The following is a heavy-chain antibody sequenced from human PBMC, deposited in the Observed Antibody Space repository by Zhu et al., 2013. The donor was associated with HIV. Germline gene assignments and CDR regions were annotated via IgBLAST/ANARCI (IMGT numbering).Heavy chain of an antibody. CDR3: ARVNYYDSSGYYSSDAFDI. D-gene: IGHD3-22*01. CDR1: GGSISSGGYS. J-gene: IGHJ3*02. Sequence: QVQLQESGSGLVKPSQTLSLTCAVSGGSISSGGYSWSWIRQPPGKGLEWIGYIYHSGSTYYNPSLKSRVTISVDRSKNQFSLKLSSVTAADTAVYYCARVNYYDSSGYYSSDAFDIWGQGTMVTVSS. CDR2: IYHSGST. V-gene: IGHV4-30-2*01.